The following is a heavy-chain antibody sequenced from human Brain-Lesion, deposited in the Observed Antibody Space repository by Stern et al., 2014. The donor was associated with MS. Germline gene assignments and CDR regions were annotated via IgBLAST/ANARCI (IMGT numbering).Heavy chain of an antibody. Sequence: VHLMESGAEVKKPGASVKVSCKTSGYIFTGYYIHWVRQAPGQGLEWMAWINPNTGGTKYAQKFQGRVTMSRDTSISTAYVELSSLTSDDTAVYYCARDQRGITIFGVVTDYYHLGMDVWGQGTTVTVSS. CDR1: GYIFTGYY. J-gene: IGHJ6*02. D-gene: IGHD3-3*01. CDR2: INPNTGGT. V-gene: IGHV1-2*02. CDR3: ARDQRGITIFGVVTDYYHLGMDV.